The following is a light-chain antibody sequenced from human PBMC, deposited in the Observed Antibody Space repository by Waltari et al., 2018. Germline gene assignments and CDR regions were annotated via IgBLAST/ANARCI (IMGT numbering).Light chain of an antibody. V-gene: IGLV2-11*01. J-gene: IGLJ1*01. CDR3: SSYAGSHTEV. Sequence: QSALTQPRSVSGSPGQSVTISCAGSSSNVGRYNYVPWYQLHPGKAPQLIIYDVSERPSGVPDRFSGSKSGNTASLTISGLQAEDEADYYCSSYAGSHTEVVGTGTEITVL. CDR1: SSNVGRYNY. CDR2: DVS.